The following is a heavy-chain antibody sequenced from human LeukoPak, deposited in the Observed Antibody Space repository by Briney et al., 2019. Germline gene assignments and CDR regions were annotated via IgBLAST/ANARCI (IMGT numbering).Heavy chain of an antibody. Sequence: PSETLSLTCTVSGGSFTTHYRSWIRQPPGKGLEWIGYISYIGSTNYNPSLKSRVTISIDTSKNEVSLMLTSVTAADTAVYYCASDSISMNAFDAWGQGTMVTVSS. CDR3: ASDSISMNAFDA. D-gene: IGHD3-22*01. CDR2: ISYIGST. CDR1: GGSFTTHY. V-gene: IGHV4-59*11. J-gene: IGHJ3*01.